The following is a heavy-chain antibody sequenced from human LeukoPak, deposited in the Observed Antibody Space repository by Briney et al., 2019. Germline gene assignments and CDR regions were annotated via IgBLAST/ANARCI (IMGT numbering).Heavy chain of an antibody. J-gene: IGHJ6*02. D-gene: IGHD3-22*01. V-gene: IGHV1-18*01. CDR3: AKGSYDSSGYFYYQYGMDV. CDR2: ISTXNGNT. Sequence: XXSXGFXXXRQAPGQGLEWMGXISTXNGNTKYSQKLQGRVTLTTDTSTSTAYMELRSLRYDDTAVYYCAKGSYDSSGYFYYQYGMDVWGQGTTVTVSS. CDR1: XXSXG.